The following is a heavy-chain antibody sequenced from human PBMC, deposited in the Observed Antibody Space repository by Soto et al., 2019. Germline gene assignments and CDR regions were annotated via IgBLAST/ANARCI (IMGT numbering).Heavy chain of an antibody. CDR2: ISAYNGNT. V-gene: IGHV1-18*01. CDR1: GYTFTSYG. J-gene: IGHJ3*02. Sequence: ASVKVSCKASGYTFTSYGISWVRQAPGQGLEWMGWISAYNGNTNYAQKLQGRVTMTTDTSTSTANMELRSLRSDDTAVYYCARAEVLYCSSTSCYEVDAFDIWGQGTMVTVSS. CDR3: ARAEVLYCSSTSCYEVDAFDI. D-gene: IGHD2-2*01.